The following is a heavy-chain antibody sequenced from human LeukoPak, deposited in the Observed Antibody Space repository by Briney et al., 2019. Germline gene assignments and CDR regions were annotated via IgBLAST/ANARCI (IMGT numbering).Heavy chain of an antibody. Sequence: GGSLRLSCAASGFTFSSYAMSWVRQASGKGLEWIGRIRGKPNSYATAYAASVKGRFTISRDDSKNTAYLQMNSLKTEDTAVYYCTSPCYYDSSGNCFDYWGQGTLVTVSS. CDR2: IRGKPNSYAT. D-gene: IGHD3-22*01. CDR3: TSPCYYDSSGNCFDY. J-gene: IGHJ4*02. V-gene: IGHV3-73*01. CDR1: GFTFSSYA.